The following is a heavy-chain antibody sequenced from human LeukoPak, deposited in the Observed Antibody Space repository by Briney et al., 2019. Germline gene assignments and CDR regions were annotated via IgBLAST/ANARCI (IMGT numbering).Heavy chain of an antibody. CDR1: GFTFDDYG. CDR2: INWNGGST. D-gene: IGHD2-2*02. Sequence: GGSLRLSCAASGFTFDDYGMSWVRQAPGKGLEWVSGINWNGGSTGYADSVKGRFTISRDNAKNSLYLQMNSLRAEDTALYYCARVGCSSTSCYMYYYYMDVWGKGTTVTVSS. V-gene: IGHV3-20*04. J-gene: IGHJ6*03. CDR3: ARVGCSSTSCYMYYYYMDV.